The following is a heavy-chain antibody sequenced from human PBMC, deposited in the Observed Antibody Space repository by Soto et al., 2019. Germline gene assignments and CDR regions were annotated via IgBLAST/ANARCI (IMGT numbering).Heavy chain of an antibody. V-gene: IGHV3-72*01. CDR1: GFTFSDHY. D-gene: IGHD7-27*01. Sequence: ESVGGLVQPGGSLRLSCAASGFTFSDHYMDWVRQAPGKGLEWVGRIRNKVNSYTTEYAASVKGRFTISRDDSKNSLYLQMNSLQTEDTAVYYCTGISLDCWGQGTLVTVSS. CDR3: TGISLDC. CDR2: IRNKVNSYTT. J-gene: IGHJ4*02.